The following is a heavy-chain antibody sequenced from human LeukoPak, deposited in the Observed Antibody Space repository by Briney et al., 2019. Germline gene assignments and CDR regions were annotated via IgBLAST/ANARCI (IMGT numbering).Heavy chain of an antibody. CDR3: ARSYYDSSGYYIPEYFQH. CDR2: IYYSGST. Sequence: SETLSLTCTVSGGSISSYYWSWIRQPPGKGLEWIGYIYYSGSTNYNPSLKSRVTISVDTSKNQFSLKPSSVTAADTAVYYCARSYYDSSGYYIPEYFQHWGQGTLVTVSS. J-gene: IGHJ1*01. CDR1: GGSISSYY. V-gene: IGHV4-59*01. D-gene: IGHD3-22*01.